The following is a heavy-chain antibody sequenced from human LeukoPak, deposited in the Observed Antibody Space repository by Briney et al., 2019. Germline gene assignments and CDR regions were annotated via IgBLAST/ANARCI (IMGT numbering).Heavy chain of an antibody. D-gene: IGHD2-15*01. Sequence: SETLSLTCAVYGGSFSGYYWSWIRQPPGKGLEWIGEINHSGSTNYNPSLKSRDTISVDTSKNQFSLKLSSVTAADTAVYYCARGGGDGNYYYMDVWGKGTTVTVSS. V-gene: IGHV4-34*01. CDR2: INHSGST. CDR3: ARGGGDGNYYYMDV. CDR1: GGSFSGYY. J-gene: IGHJ6*03.